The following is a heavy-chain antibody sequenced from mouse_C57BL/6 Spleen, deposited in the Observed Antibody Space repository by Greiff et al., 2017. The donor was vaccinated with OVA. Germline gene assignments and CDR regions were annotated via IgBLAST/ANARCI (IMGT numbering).Heavy chain of an antibody. CDR2: IDPSDSYT. CDR3: ARKRGDGYYAYYFDY. V-gene: IGHV1-69*01. Sequence: VQLQQPGAELVMPGASVKLSCKASGYTFTSYWMHWVKQRPGQGLEWIGEIDPSDSYTNYNQKFKGKSTLTVDKSSSTAYMQLSSLTSEDSAVYYRARKRGDGYYAYYFDYWGQGTTLTVSS. D-gene: IGHD2-3*01. J-gene: IGHJ2*01. CDR1: GYTFTSYW.